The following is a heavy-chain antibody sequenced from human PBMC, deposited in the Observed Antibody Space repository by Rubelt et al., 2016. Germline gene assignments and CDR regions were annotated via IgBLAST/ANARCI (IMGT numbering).Heavy chain of an antibody. D-gene: IGHD7-27*01. CDR3: AGEDWGDGFHV. V-gene: IGHV4-59*01. CDR2: MYYRGNT. CDR1: GASIRTFS. J-gene: IGHJ3*01. Sequence: QVELQESGPGLVKASETLSLTCTVSGASIRTFSWSWIRQSPGKGLEWIGYMYYRGNTNYNPSLKSRVTFSLDTSKNQFSLELTSVTAVDTAMYYWAGEDWGDGFHVWGQGTVVTVSS.